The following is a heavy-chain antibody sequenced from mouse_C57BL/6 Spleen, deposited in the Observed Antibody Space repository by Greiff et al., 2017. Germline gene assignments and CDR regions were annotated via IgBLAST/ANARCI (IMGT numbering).Heavy chain of an antibody. D-gene: IGHD1-3*01. CDR1: GFNIKDYY. CDR2: IDPEDGET. CDR3: DAYSGRYGAKDY. J-gene: IGHJ4*01. V-gene: IGHV14-2*01. Sequence: EVQLQQSGAELVKPGASVKLSCTASGFNIKDYYMHWVKQRTEQGLEWIGRIDPEDGETKSAPKFQGKATLTADKSSNTAYLQLSSLTSEDADVYDCDAYSGRYGAKDYWGQGTSVTVSA.